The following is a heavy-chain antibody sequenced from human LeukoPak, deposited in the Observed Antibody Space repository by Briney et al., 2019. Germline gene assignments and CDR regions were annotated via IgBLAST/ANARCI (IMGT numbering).Heavy chain of an antibody. V-gene: IGHV1-2*02. D-gene: IGHD3-22*01. J-gene: IGHJ4*02. CDR3: ASRGYYYDSSGYSGAYFDY. Sequence: ASVKVSCKPSNYSFTTYVITWVRQAPGQGLEWMGWINPNSGGTNYAQKFQGRVTMTRDTSISTAYMELSRLRSDDTAVYYCASRGYYYDSSGYSGAYFDYWGQGTLVTVSS. CDR2: INPNSGGT. CDR1: NYSFTTYV.